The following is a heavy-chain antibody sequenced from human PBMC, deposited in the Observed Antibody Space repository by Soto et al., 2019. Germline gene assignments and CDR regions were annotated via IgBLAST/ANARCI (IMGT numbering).Heavy chain of an antibody. Sequence: SETLSLTCAVSGGSISSSNWWSWVRQPPGKGLEWIGEIYHSGSTNYNPSLKSRVTISVDKSKNQFSLKLSSVTAADTAVYYCARAICPFCPYQLPGLLDYWGQGTLVTVSS. D-gene: IGHD2-2*01. V-gene: IGHV4-4*02. CDR1: GGSISSSNW. J-gene: IGHJ4*02. CDR3: ARAICPFCPYQLPGLLDY. CDR2: IYHSGST.